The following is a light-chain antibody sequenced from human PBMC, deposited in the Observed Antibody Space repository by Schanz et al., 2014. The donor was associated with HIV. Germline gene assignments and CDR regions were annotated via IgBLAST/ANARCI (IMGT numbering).Light chain of an antibody. V-gene: IGLV2-18*02. CDR1: SSDIGTYNR. J-gene: IGLJ1*01. CDR3: SSLTSSSPLYV. Sequence: QSALTQPPSVSGSPGQSVTISCTGTSSDIGTYNRVSWYQQSPGTAPKLLIYEVSDRPSGIPDRFSGSKSDNTASLTISGLQAEDEADYYCSSLTSSSPLYVFGTGTKLTVL. CDR2: EVS.